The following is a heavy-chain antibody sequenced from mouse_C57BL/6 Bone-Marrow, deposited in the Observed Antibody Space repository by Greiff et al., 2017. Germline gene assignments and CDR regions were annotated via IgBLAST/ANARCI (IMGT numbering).Heavy chain of an antibody. J-gene: IGHJ1*03. CDR2: ISSGGSYT. CDR1: GFTFSSYG. CDR3: ARHARLRPRFDV. Sequence: EVQGVESGGDLVKPGGSLKLSCAASGFTFSSYGMSWVRQTPDKRLEWGATISSGGSYTYYPDSVKGRFTITRDNAKNTLYLQMISLKTEDTTMYYWARHARLRPRFDVWGTGTSVTVSS. D-gene: IGHD2-4*01. V-gene: IGHV5-6*01.